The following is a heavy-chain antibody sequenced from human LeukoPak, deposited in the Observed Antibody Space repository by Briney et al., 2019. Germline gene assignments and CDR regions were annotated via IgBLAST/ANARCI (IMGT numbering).Heavy chain of an antibody. Sequence: ASVTVSCKASPYTLTTSGFSWVRQAPGQGLEWMGWISAHSNKTTYAQQFQGRVTMTADTSTSTAYMELRSLTPDDTAVYYCTRQLGIGAFDMWGQGTMVTVSS. CDR3: TRQLGIGAFDM. D-gene: IGHD7-27*01. V-gene: IGHV1-18*01. CDR1: PYTLTTSG. CDR2: ISAHSNKT. J-gene: IGHJ3*02.